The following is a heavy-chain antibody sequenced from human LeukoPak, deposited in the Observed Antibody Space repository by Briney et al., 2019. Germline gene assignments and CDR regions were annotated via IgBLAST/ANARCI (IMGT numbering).Heavy chain of an antibody. CDR1: GGSISSYY. D-gene: IGHD2-2*01. CDR2: IYTSGST. CDR3: ARDRSSTSCYLGAFDI. J-gene: IGHJ3*02. V-gene: IGHV4-4*07. Sequence: SETLSLTCTVSGGSISSYYWSWIRQPAGKGLEWIGRIYTSGSTNYNPSLKSRVTMSVNTSKNQFSLKLSSVTAADTAVYYCARDRSSTSCYLGAFDIWGQGTMVTVSS.